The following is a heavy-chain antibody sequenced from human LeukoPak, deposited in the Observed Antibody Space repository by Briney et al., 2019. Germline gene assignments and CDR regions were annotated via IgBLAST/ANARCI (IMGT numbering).Heavy chain of an antibody. Sequence: PGGSLRLSCAASGFTFSRYDMHWVRQATGKGLEWVSAIATAGDTYYPDSVKGRFTISRENAKNSLYLQMNSLRAGDTAVYYCARWGTTGFWAFDIWGQGTMVTVS. V-gene: IGHV3-13*04. CDR2: IATAGDT. D-gene: IGHD3-16*01. J-gene: IGHJ3*02. CDR1: GFTFSRYD. CDR3: ARWGTTGFWAFDI.